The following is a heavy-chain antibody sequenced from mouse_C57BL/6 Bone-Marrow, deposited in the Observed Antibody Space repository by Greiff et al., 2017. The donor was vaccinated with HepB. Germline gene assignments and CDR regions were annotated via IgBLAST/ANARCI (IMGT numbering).Heavy chain of an antibody. CDR3: ARYGSSYVWFAY. Sequence: VKLMESGAELARPGASVKLSCKASGYTFTSYGISWVKQRTGQGLEWIGEIYPRSGNTYYNEKFKGKATLTADKSSSTAYMELRSLTSEDSAVYFCARYGSSYVWFAYWGQGTLVTVSA. D-gene: IGHD1-1*01. CDR2: IYPRSGNT. CDR1: GYTFTSYG. V-gene: IGHV1-81*01. J-gene: IGHJ3*01.